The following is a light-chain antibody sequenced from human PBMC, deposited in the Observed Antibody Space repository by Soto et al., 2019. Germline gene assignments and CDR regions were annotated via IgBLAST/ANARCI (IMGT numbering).Light chain of an antibody. CDR1: QSVLYSSNNKSY. CDR2: WTS. Sequence: DIVMTHSPDSLAVSLGERATINCKSSQSVLYSSNNKSYLAWFQQKPGQPPKLLIYWTSNRESGVPDRFSGSGSGTDFTLSISRLQAGDVAVYYCQQYYSTPLTFGGGTKVEIK. V-gene: IGKV4-1*01. CDR3: QQYYSTPLT. J-gene: IGKJ4*01.